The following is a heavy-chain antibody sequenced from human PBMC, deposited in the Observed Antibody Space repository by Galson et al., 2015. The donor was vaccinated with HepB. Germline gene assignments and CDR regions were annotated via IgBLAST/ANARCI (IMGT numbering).Heavy chain of an antibody. CDR2: ISYDGSYK. D-gene: IGHD5-12*01. J-gene: IGHJ4*02. CDR1: GFTFSSYG. V-gene: IGHV3-30*18. Sequence: SLRLSCAASGFTFSSYGMHWVRQAPGKGLEWVAVISYDGSYKNYADSVKGRFTISRDNSKNTLYLQMNSLRAEDTAVYYCAKVRGWGSGYDYGQGYFDYWGQGTLVTVSS. CDR3: AKVRGWGSGYDYGQGYFDY.